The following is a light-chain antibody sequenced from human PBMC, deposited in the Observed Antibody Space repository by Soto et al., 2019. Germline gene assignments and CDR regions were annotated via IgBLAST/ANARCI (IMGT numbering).Light chain of an antibody. Sequence: QTVVTQPPSVSGAPGQRVTISCTGSSSNIGAGYDVHWYQQLPGTAPKLLIYGNSNRPSGVPDRFSGSKSGTSASLAITGLQAEDEADYYCQSYDSSLSGFYAVFGGGTQLTVL. V-gene: IGLV1-40*01. CDR1: SSNIGAGYD. CDR3: QSYDSSLSGFYAV. J-gene: IGLJ7*01. CDR2: GNS.